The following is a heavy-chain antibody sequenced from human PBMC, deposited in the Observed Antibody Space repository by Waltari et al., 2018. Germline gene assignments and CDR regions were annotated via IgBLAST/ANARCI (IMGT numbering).Heavy chain of an antibody. D-gene: IGHD3-3*01. J-gene: IGHJ5*02. Sequence: QVQLVQSGAEVKKPGASVKVSCKASGYTFTSYDINWVRQDTGQGLEWMGWMNPNSGNTGYAQKFQGRVTMTRNTSISTAYMELSSLRSEDTAVYYCAREKGNGYYDFWSGPRGGWFDPWGQGTLVTVSS. CDR3: AREKGNGYYDFWSGPRGGWFDP. CDR2: MNPNSGNT. V-gene: IGHV1-8*02. CDR1: GYTFTSYD.